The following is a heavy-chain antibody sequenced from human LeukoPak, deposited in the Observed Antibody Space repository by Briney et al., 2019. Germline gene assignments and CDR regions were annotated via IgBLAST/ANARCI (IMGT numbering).Heavy chain of an antibody. J-gene: IGHJ3*02. D-gene: IGHD3-10*01. CDR1: GDSVSINSAA. Sequence: SPTLSLTFAISGDSVSINSAAWNWIRQSPSRGLEWLGRTYYRSKWYNEYAVSVKSPIIINPDTSKNQFSLQLNSVTPEDTAVYYCARGPDGTGAFDIWGQGTMVTVSS. CDR3: ARGPDGTGAFDI. CDR2: TYYRSKWYN. V-gene: IGHV6-1*01.